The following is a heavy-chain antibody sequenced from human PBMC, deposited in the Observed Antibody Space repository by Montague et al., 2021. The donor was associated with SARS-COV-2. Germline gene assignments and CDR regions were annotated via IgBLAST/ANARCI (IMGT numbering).Heavy chain of an antibody. CDR3: ARDSTTVTTGGFDY. CDR1: GGSFSGYC. V-gene: IGHV4-34*01. CDR2: INHSGST. Sequence: SETLSLTCAVYGGSFSGYCWSWIRQPPGKGLEWIGEINHSGSTNYNPSLKSRVTISVDTSKNQFSLKLSSVTAADTAVYYCARDSTTVTTGGFDYWGQGTLVTVSS. J-gene: IGHJ4*02. D-gene: IGHD4-17*01.